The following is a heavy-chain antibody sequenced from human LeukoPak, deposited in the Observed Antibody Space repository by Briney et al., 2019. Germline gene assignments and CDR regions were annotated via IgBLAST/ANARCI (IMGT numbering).Heavy chain of an antibody. CDR2: IYYSGST. CDR1: GGSISSHY. Sequence: SETLSLTCTVSGGSISSHYWGWIRQPPGKGLEWIGYIYYSGSTNYNPSLKSRVTISVDTSKNQFSLKLSSVTAADTAVYYCASGYYDSSGPKFDYWGQGTLVTVSS. D-gene: IGHD3-22*01. CDR3: ASGYYDSSGPKFDY. J-gene: IGHJ4*02. V-gene: IGHV4-59*11.